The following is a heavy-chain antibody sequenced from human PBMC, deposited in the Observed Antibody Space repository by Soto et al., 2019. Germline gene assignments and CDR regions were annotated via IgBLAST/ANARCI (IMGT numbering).Heavy chain of an antibody. CDR1: VFSFGSYA. D-gene: IGHD3-3*01. CDR2: ISGSDGKT. Sequence: GSLRRSCAASVFSFGSYALSWVRQAPGKGLEWVSTISGSDGKTFYADSVKGRLSISRDTSQSTLYLQMNSLRADDTAMYYCARWSYLDYWGQGTRVTVSS. V-gene: IGHV3-23*01. J-gene: IGHJ4*02. CDR3: ARWSYLDY.